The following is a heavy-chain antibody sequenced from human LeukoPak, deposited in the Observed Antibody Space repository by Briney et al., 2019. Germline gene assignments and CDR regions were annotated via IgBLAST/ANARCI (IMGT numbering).Heavy chain of an antibody. CDR2: IDWDDDK. CDR3: ARMVRVVVATTAAYYFDY. CDR1: GFLLSTSGMC. V-gene: IGHV2-70*11. D-gene: IGHD3-22*01. Sequence: SGPTLVNPTQTLTLTCTFSGFLLSTSGMCVNWIRQPPGKALEWLARIDWDDDKYYSTSLKTRLTISKDTSKNQVVLTMTDMDPVDTATYYCARMVRVVVATTAAYYFDYWGQGSLVTVSS. J-gene: IGHJ4*02.